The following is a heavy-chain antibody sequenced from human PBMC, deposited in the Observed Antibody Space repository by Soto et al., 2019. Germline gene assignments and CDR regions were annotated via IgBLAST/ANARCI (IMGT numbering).Heavy chain of an antibody. J-gene: IGHJ4*02. Sequence: EVQLVESGGGLVQPGGSLRLSCATSGFSFTIYWMSWVRQAPGRGLEWVANIKEDGGETYYVDSVKGRFTISRDNAKNSLYLQMISLRPEDTAVYYCTREIPNIYFEYWGQGTLVTVSS. V-gene: IGHV3-7*01. CDR2: IKEDGGET. CDR3: TREIPNIYFEY. D-gene: IGHD5-12*01. CDR1: GFSFTIYW.